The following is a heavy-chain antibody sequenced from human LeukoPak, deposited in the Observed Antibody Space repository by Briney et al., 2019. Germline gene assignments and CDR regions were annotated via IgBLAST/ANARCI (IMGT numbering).Heavy chain of an antibody. Sequence: SQTLSLTCIVSGGSISSDDYYWSWFRQPPGKGLEWIGYFYYSGNTYYSPSLKSLVIISVDTSKNQFSLNLSSVTAADTAVYYCARAGYCSAGSCLGADYWGQGTLVSVSS. J-gene: IGHJ4*02. CDR1: GGSISSDDYY. D-gene: IGHD2-15*01. V-gene: IGHV4-30-4*01. CDR2: FYYSGNT. CDR3: ARAGYCSAGSCLGADY.